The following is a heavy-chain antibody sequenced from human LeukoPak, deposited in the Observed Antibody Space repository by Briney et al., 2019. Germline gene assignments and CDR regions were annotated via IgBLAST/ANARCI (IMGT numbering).Heavy chain of an antibody. V-gene: IGHV3-49*03. CDR2: IRSKAYGGTT. Sequence: GGSLRLSCTASGFTFGDYAMSWFRQAPGKGLEWVGFIRSKAYGGTTEYAASVKGRFTISRDDSKSIAYLQMNSLKTEDTAVYYCTRVYYYDSSGYYYGYWGQGTLVTVSS. D-gene: IGHD3-22*01. CDR3: TRVYYYDSSGYYYGY. CDR1: GFTFGDYA. J-gene: IGHJ4*02.